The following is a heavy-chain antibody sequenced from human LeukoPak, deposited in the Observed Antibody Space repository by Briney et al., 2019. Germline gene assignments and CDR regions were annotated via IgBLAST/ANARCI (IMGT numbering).Heavy chain of an antibody. D-gene: IGHD6-13*01. J-gene: IGHJ4*02. Sequence: GGSLRLSCAASGFTFSSYEMNWVRQAPGKGLEWVSYISSSGSTIYYADSVKGRFTISRDNAKNSLYLQMNSLRAEDTAVYYCAKDWSPASGRGGYFDYWGQGTLVTVSS. CDR2: ISSSGSTI. CDR3: AKDWSPASGRGGYFDY. V-gene: IGHV3-48*03. CDR1: GFTFSSYE.